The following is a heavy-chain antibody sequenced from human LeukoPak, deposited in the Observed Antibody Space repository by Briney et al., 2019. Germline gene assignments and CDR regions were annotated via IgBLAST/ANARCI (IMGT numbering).Heavy chain of an antibody. CDR3: AKARKWGFRQWLADIDY. CDR1: GYTFTSYA. CDR2: INTNTGNP. V-gene: IGHV7-4-1*02. J-gene: IGHJ4*02. Sequence: GASVKVSCKASGYTFTSYAMNWVRQAPGQGLEWMGWINTNTGNPTYAQGFTGRFVFSLDTSVSTAYLQISSLKAEDTAVYYCAKARKWGFRQWLADIDYWGQGTLVTVSS. D-gene: IGHD6-19*01.